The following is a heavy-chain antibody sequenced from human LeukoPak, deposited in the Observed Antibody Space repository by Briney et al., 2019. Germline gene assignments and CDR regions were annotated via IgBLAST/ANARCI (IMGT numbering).Heavy chain of an antibody. J-gene: IGHJ6*02. V-gene: IGHV3-30*14. CDR2: ISYDGSNK. CDR1: GFTFSSYA. CDR3: ARAGSNGWYGYYGMDV. Sequence: PGGSLRLSCAASGFTFSSYAMHWVRQAPGKGLEWVAVISYDGSNKYYADSVKGRFTISRHNSKNTLYLQMNSLRAEDTAVYYCARAGSNGWYGYYGMDVWGQGTTVTVSS. D-gene: IGHD6-19*01.